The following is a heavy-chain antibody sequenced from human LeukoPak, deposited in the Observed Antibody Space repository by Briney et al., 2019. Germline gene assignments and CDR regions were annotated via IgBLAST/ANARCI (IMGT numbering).Heavy chain of an antibody. CDR3: AKRKAGYYDSSGTTGVFDH. CDR2: ISGSGGST. D-gene: IGHD3-22*01. J-gene: IGHJ4*02. Sequence: GRSLRLSCAASGFTFSSYAMSWARQAPGKGLEWVSVISGSGGSTYYADSVKGRFTISRDNSKNTLYLQMNSLRAEDTAVYYCAKRKAGYYDSSGTTGVFDHWGQGTLVTVSS. V-gene: IGHV3-23*01. CDR1: GFTFSSYA.